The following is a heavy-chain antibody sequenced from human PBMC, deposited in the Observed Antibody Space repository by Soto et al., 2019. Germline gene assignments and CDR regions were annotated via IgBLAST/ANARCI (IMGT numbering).Heavy chain of an antibody. J-gene: IGHJ6*02. V-gene: IGHV3-74*01. CDR1: GFTFSSYW. D-gene: IGHD3-10*01. CDR2: INSDGSST. Sequence: GGSLRLSCAASGFTFSSYWMHWVRQAPGKGLVWVSRINSDGSSTSYADSVKGRFTISRDNAKNTLYLQMNSLRAEDTAVYYCARDGWDYYGSGSGYYYYYYGMDVWGQGTTVTVS. CDR3: ARDGWDYYGSGSGYYYYYYGMDV.